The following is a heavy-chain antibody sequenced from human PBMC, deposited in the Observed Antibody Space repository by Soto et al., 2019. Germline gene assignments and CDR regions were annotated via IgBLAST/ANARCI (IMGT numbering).Heavy chain of an antibody. J-gene: IGHJ4*02. CDR1: GFSLSTSGVG. CDR2: IYWDDGK. V-gene: IGHV2-5*02. D-gene: IGHD3-9*01. Sequence: SGPTPVNPTQTLTLTCTFSGFSLSTSGVGVAWIRQPPGKALEWLALIYWDDGKRYSPSLKTRLNITKDTSKNQVVLTLTNVDPVDTATYYCARRPAYDISTGYYPFDYWGQGSLVTVSS. CDR3: ARRPAYDISTGYYPFDY.